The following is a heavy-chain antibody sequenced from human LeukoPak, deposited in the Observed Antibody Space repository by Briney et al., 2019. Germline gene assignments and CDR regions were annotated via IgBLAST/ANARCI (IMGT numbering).Heavy chain of an antibody. J-gene: IGHJ4*02. Sequence: AVSLTLSCSASAFTFSTYSMTRVRQAPGKGLEWVSGIFNSSDKTFYADSVKGRFTTSRHNSKNTLYLQINSLRAEDTAVYYCAKDVVPDSGWDLDYWGQGTLVTVSS. D-gene: IGHD6-19*01. CDR3: AKDVVPDSGWDLDY. CDR1: AFTFSTYS. V-gene: IGHV3-23*01. CDR2: IFNSSDKT.